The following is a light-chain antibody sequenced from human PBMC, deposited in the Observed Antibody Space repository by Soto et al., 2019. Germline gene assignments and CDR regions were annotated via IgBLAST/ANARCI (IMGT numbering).Light chain of an antibody. V-gene: IGKV3-20*01. CDR2: GAS. Sequence: EIVLTQSPGTLSLSPGERATLSCRASQSVSSSYLAWYQQKPGQAPRLLIYGASSRATGIPDRFSGSGSKTDFTLIISRLEPEDFAVYYCQQYGNSPPLTFSGGTKVDIK. CDR3: QQYGNSPPLT. J-gene: IGKJ4*01. CDR1: QSVSSSY.